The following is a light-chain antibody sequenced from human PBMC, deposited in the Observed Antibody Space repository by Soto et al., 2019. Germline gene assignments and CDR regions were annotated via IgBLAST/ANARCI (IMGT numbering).Light chain of an antibody. V-gene: IGKV1-39*01. Sequence: PSSLSASVEDRVTITCLTSQSINTYLNWYQQKPGKAPKLLIYGASSLRSGVPLRFSGSGSGTDFTLTISRLEPEDFAVYYCQQYGSSPLTFGGGTKVDIK. CDR3: QQYGSSPLT. CDR1: QSINTY. J-gene: IGKJ4*01. CDR2: GAS.